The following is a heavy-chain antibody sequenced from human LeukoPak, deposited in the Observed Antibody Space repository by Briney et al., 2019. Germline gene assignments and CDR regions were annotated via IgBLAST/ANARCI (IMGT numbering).Heavy chain of an antibody. CDR3: ASEYCSGGNCYFDY. V-gene: IGHV5-51*01. CDR1: EYSFATYW. D-gene: IGHD2-15*01. J-gene: IGHJ4*02. CDR2: IFPGDSDT. Sequence: GESLTISCTGSEYSFATYWIGWVRQMPGPGLEWMGIIFPGDSDTRYSPSFQGQLTISADKSISTAYLQWSSLKASDTAIYYCASEYCSGGNCYFDYWGQGTLVTVSS.